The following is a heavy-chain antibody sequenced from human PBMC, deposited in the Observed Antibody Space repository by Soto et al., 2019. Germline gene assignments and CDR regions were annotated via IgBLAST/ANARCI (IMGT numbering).Heavy chain of an antibody. CDR2: ISWDGGST. Sequence: EVQLVESGGVVVQPGGSPRLSCAASGFTFDDYTMHWVRQAPGKGLEWVSLISWDGGSTYYADSVKGRFTISRDNSKNSLYQKINSLRTEHTAFYYWAKATKSKAPLRGYFHSGAQGTLVTVPS. CDR1: GFTFDDYT. CDR3: AKATKSKAPLRGYFHS. J-gene: IGHJ4*02. D-gene: IGHD3-10*01. V-gene: IGHV3-43*01.